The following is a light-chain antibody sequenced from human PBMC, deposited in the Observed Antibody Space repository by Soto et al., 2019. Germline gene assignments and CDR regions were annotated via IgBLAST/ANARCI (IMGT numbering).Light chain of an antibody. CDR2: DVS. Sequence: QSPSTLSASLGDRVTITCRASQSISSWLAWYQQKPGKAPKLLIYDVSSLESGVPSRFSGSGSGTEFTLTISSLQPDDFATYYCQQYNTFWTFGQGTKV. J-gene: IGKJ1*01. CDR3: QQYNTFWT. CDR1: QSISSW. V-gene: IGKV1-5*01.